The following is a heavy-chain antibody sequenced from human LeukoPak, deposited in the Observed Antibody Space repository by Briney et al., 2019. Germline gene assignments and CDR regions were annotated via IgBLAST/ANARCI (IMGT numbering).Heavy chain of an antibody. CDR2: IYYSGST. J-gene: IGHJ3*02. D-gene: IGHD3-9*01. CDR3: ARGYFARSTDAFDI. CDR1: GGSISSYY. V-gene: IGHV4-59*01. Sequence: PSETLCLTCTVSGGSISSYYWSWIRQPPGKGLEWIGYIYYSGSTNYNPSLKSRVPISVDTSKNQFSLKLSSVTAADTAVCYCARGYFARSTDAFDIWGQGTMVTVSS.